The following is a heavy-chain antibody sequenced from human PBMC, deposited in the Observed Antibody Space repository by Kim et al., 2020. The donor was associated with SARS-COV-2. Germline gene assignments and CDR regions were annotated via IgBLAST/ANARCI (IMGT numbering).Heavy chain of an antibody. CDR1: GGSISSSSYY. CDR2: IYYSGST. J-gene: IGHJ6*02. CDR3: ASWANSSSWRIYYYYGMDV. D-gene: IGHD6-13*01. V-gene: IGHV4-39*01. Sequence: SETLSLTCTVSGGSISSSSYYWGWIRQPPGKGLEWIGSIYYSGSTYYNPSLKSRVTISVDTSKNQFSLKLSSVTAADTAVYYCASWANSSSWRIYYYYGMDVWGQGTTVTVSS.